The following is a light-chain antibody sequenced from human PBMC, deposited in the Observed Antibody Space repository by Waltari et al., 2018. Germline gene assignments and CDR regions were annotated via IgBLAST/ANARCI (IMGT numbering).Light chain of an antibody. CDR1: QNVGTS. CDR3: QQYEDWPRHS. J-gene: IGKJ4*01. CDR2: GAY. V-gene: IGKV3-15*01. Sequence: EILVTQSPPPLPVSPGERVTLSCRASQNVGTSLAWYQQKPGQTPRLLIFGAYSRASGVPARFSGSGSGTDFTLAISSLQSEDFAVYYCQQYEDWPRHSFGGGTKVQIE.